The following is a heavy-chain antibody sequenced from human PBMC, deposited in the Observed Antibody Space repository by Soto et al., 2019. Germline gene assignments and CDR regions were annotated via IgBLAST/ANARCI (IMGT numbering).Heavy chain of an antibody. V-gene: IGHV3-53*01. CDR2: MYSAGDT. CDR1: GFTVSGSY. J-gene: IGHJ4*02. D-gene: IGHD1-7*01. CDR3: AGWNYDY. Sequence: PGGSLRLSCVASGFTVSGSYMTWVRQAPGKGLEWVSVMYSAGDTYYADSVKGRFTISRDDSKNTLYLQMDSLRPEDTAQYYCAGWNYDYWGQGTQVTVSS.